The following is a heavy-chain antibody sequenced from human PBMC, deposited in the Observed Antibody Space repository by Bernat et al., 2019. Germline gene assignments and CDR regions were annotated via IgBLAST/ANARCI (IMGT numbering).Heavy chain of an antibody. CDR3: ARVVSVRSSWDGIDF. V-gene: IGHV3-30*01. D-gene: IGHD6-13*01. CDR1: GFTFSTYA. J-gene: IGHJ3*01. CDR2: ISYDGSNK. Sequence: VQLVESGGGLVKPGGSLRLSCAASGFTFSTYAVHWVRQAPGKGLECVALISYDGSNKYYADSVKGRFTISRDNSKNTLYLQMNSLRAEDTAVYYCARVVSVRSSWDGIDFWGQGTMVTVSS.